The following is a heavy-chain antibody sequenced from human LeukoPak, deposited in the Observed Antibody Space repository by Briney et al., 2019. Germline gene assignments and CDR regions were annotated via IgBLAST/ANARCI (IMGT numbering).Heavy chain of an antibody. CDR3: ARVPPYSSSFPYYYYYYYMDV. V-gene: IGHV1-69*06. Sequence: GASVSVSFRSSVGTFNIYAIRGVRQAPGQGREGGGGIIQILGTANYAQKFQGRVTITADKSTSTAYMELSSLRSEDTAVYYCARVPPYSSSFPYYYYYYYMDVWGKGTTVTVSS. D-gene: IGHD6-6*01. CDR2: IIQILGTA. J-gene: IGHJ6*03. CDR1: VGTFNIYA.